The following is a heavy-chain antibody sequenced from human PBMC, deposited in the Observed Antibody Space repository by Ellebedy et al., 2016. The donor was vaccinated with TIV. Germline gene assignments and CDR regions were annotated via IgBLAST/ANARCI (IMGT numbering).Heavy chain of an antibody. D-gene: IGHD2-15*01. CDR3: ARDVLIAAIGSNRDYYWYYYMDV. V-gene: IGHV3-30*04. Sequence: PGGSLRLSCAASGFTFSTYAMYWVRQAPGKGLEWVAVISYDGSNKNYADSVKGRFTISRDNSKNTLYLQMNSLRAEDTAVYYCARDVLIAAIGSNRDYYWYYYMDVWGKGATVTVSS. J-gene: IGHJ6*03. CDR1: GFTFSTYA. CDR2: ISYDGSNK.